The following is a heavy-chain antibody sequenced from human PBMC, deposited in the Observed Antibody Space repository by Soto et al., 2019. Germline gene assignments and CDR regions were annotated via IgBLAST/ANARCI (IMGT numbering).Heavy chain of an antibody. CDR3: ARSTLLLIREGNTAMVTDYYYYGMDV. CDR2: IIPIFGTA. V-gene: IGHV1-69*13. Sequence: ASVKVSCKASGGTFSSYAISWVRQAPGQGLEWMGGIIPIFGTANYAQKFQGRVTITADESTSTAYTELSSLRSEDTAVYYCARSTLLLIREGNTAMVTDYYYYGMDVWGQGTTVTVSS. CDR1: GGTFSSYA. D-gene: IGHD5-18*01. J-gene: IGHJ6*02.